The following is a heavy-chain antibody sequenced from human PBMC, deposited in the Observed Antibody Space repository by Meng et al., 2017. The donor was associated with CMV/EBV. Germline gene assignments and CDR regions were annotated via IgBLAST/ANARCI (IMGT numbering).Heavy chain of an antibody. D-gene: IGHD2/OR15-2a*01. V-gene: IGHV3-73*01. CDR1: GFTFSGSA. CDR2: IRSKANSYAT. J-gene: IGHJ6*02. CDR3: TRDKISDFRYDRGWGDYDDGMDV. Sequence: GESLKISCAASGFTFSGSAMHLVRQASGKGLEWVGCIRSKANSYATAYAASMKGRFTISRDDSMNTAYLQMNSLKTEDTAVYYWTRDKISDFRYDRGWGDYDDGMDVWGQGTTVTVSS.